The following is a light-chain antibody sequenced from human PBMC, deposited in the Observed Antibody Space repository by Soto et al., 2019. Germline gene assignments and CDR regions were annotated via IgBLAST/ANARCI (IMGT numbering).Light chain of an antibody. CDR2: KAS. CDR1: QCVGNW. CDR3: QQYYSYPWT. J-gene: IGKJ1*01. Sequence: DIQMTQSPSTLSASVGDRVTITCRASQCVGNWLAWYQHKPGKAPKGLIYKASSFESGAPSRFSGSGSGTEFALTISSLQPEDFATYYCQQYYSYPWTFGQGTTVEIK. V-gene: IGKV1-5*03.